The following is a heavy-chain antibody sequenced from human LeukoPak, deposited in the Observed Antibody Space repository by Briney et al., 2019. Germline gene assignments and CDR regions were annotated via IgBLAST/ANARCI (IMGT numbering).Heavy chain of an antibody. D-gene: IGHD2-2*01. V-gene: IGHV5-51*01. CDR3: ARSGYCSSTSCRGLADY. CDR2: IYPGDSDT. Sequence: GASLQISCKGSGNSFTSYWIGWVRQLPGKGLEWMGIIYPGDSDTRYSPSFQGQVTISADKSISTAYLQWSSLKASDTAMYYCARSGYCSSTSCRGLADYWGQGTLVTVSS. CDR1: GNSFTSYW. J-gene: IGHJ4*02.